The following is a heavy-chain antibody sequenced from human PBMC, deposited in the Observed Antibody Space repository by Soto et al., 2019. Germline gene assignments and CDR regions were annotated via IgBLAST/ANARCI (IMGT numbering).Heavy chain of an antibody. CDR1: GYTFTGYY. J-gene: IGHJ6*02. V-gene: IGHV1-2*04. CDR3: ARDLRGITPWPGHYYGMDV. CDR2: INPNSGGT. D-gene: IGHD3-10*01. Sequence: ASVKVSCKASGYTFTGYYMHWVRQAPGQGLEWMGWINPNSGGTNYAQKFQGWVTMTRDTSISTAYMELSRLRSDDTAVYYCARDLRGITPWPGHYYGMDVWGQGTTVTVSS.